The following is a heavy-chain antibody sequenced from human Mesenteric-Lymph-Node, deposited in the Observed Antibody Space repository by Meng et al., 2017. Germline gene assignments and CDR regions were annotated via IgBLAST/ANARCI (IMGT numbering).Heavy chain of an antibody. J-gene: IGHJ4*02. D-gene: IGHD3-16*01. CDR2: RKQDGSQK. Sequence: GESLKISCAGSGFTFSTFWMTWVRQAPGKGLEWVANRKQDGSQKYYVDSVRGRFTISRDNAKNTLYLQMNSLRVEDTALYFCAKGSDITSYEAWNWGQGTLVTVSS. CDR1: GFTFSTFW. CDR3: AKGSDITSYEAWN. V-gene: IGHV3-7*03.